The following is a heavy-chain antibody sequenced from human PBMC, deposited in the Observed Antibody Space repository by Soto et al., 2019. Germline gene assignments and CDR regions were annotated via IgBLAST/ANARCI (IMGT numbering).Heavy chain of an antibody. J-gene: IGHJ4*02. CDR3: AKDLRPDGRYDLDD. CDR1: GFTFRTYA. Sequence: PGGSLRLSCAAYGFTFRTYAMNWVRQAPGKGLEWVAVIVGDASSIDYADSVKGRFTISRDNSKNIMYLQMTSLKVEDTATYFCAKDLRPDGRYDLDDWGQGTQVTVSS. V-gene: IGHV3-23*03. CDR2: IVGDASSI. D-gene: IGHD2-15*01.